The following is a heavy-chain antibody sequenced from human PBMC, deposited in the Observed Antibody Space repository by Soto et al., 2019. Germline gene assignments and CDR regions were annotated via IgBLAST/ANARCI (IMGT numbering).Heavy chain of an antibody. CDR1: GGSISRNNW. Sequence: SDTLSLTCAVSGGSISRNNWWSWVRQPPGKGLEWIGEIYHSGSTNYNPYLKSRVTISVDKSKNHFSLKLSSVTAAYTAVYYCARGGYSSVWYNWFDPWGQGTLVTVS. CDR2: IYHSGST. J-gene: IGHJ5*02. CDR3: ARGGYSSVWYNWFDP. V-gene: IGHV4-4*02. D-gene: IGHD6-19*01.